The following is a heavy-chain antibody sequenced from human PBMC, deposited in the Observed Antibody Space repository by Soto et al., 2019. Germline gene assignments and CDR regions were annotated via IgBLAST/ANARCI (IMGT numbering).Heavy chain of an antibody. CDR3: ARLVTGYSSSSFDY. D-gene: IGHD6-6*01. CDR2: ISSSSSYI. J-gene: IGHJ4*02. Sequence: GGSLRLSCAASGFTFSSYSMNWVRQAPGKGLEWVSAISSSSSYIYYADSVKGRFTISRENAKNSLYLQMSSLRAEDTAVYYCARLVTGYSSSSFDYWGQGTLVTVSS. CDR1: GFTFSSYS. V-gene: IGHV3-21*01.